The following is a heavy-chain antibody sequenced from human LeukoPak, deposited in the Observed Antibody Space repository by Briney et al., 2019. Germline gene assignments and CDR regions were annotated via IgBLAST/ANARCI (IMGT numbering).Heavy chain of an antibody. V-gene: IGHV1-2*02. CDR2: INPNSGGT. J-gene: IGHJ5*02. Sequence: ASVKVSCKASGYTFTGYYIHWVRQAPGQGLEWMGWINPNSGGTNYAQKFQGRVIMTRDTSISTAYMELSSLISDDTAVYYCARDPGSNWFDPWGQGTLVTVSS. CDR1: GYTFTGYY. D-gene: IGHD3-10*01. CDR3: ARDPGSNWFDP.